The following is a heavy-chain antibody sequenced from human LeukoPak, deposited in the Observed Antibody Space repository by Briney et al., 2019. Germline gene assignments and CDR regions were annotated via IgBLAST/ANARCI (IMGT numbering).Heavy chain of an antibody. CDR3: AREKYYYGSGSYRGSFDP. D-gene: IGHD3-10*01. Sequence: SQTLSLTCATSGDSVSSNSAAWNWIRQSPSRGLEWLGRTYYRSKWYNDYAVSVKSRITINPDTSKNQFSLQLNSVTPEDTAVYYCAREKYYYGSGSYRGSFDPWGQGTLVTVSS. CDR2: TYYRSKWYN. J-gene: IGHJ5*02. V-gene: IGHV6-1*01. CDR1: GDSVSSNSAA.